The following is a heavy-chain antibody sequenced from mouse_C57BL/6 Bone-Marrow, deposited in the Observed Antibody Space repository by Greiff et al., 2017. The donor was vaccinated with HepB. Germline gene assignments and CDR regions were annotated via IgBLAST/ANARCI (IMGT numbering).Heavy chain of an antibody. V-gene: IGHV5-12*01. CDR2: ISNGGGST. Sequence: EVHLVESGGGLVQPGGSLKLSCAASGFTFSDYYMYWVRQTPEKRLEWVAYISNGGGSTYYPVTVKVRFTISIDNAKNPLYLHMSRLKAEDTAMYYFATQFYFDYWGQGTALTVSS. CDR3: ATQFYFDY. J-gene: IGHJ2*01. CDR1: GFTFSDYY.